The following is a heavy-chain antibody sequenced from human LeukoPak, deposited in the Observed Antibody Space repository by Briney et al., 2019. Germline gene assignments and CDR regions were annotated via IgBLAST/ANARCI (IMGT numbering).Heavy chain of an antibody. V-gene: IGHV4-59*08. J-gene: IGHJ4*02. Sequence: PSETLSLTCTVSGGSISSYYWSWIRQPPGKGLEWIGYIYYSGSTNYNPSLKSRVTISVDTSKNQFSLKLSSVTAADTAVYYCARQYSSGWYEAGHFDYWGQGTLVTVSP. D-gene: IGHD6-19*01. CDR3: ARQYSSGWYEAGHFDY. CDR2: IYYSGST. CDR1: GGSISSYY.